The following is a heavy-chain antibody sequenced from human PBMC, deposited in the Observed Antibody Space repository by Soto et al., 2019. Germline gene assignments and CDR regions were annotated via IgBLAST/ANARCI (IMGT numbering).Heavy chain of an antibody. CDR2: ISSSSSTI. J-gene: IGHJ5*02. CDR1: GFTFSSYS. V-gene: IGHV3-48*02. Sequence: GGSLRLSCAASGFTFSSYSMNWVRQAPGKGLEWVSYISSSSSTIYYADSVKGRFTISRDNAKNSLYLQMNSLRDEDTAVYYCAREAGTWHLPLNWFDPWGQGTLGTVSS. CDR3: AREAGTWHLPLNWFDP. D-gene: IGHD6-19*01.